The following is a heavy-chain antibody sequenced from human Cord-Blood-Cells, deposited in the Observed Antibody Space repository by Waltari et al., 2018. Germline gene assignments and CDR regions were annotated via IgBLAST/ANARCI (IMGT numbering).Heavy chain of an antibody. V-gene: IGHV3-15*01. CDR3: TTSGQQLKRVDY. CDR1: GFTFSNAW. D-gene: IGHD6-13*01. CDR2: IKSKTDGGTT. J-gene: IGHJ4*02. Sequence: EVQLVESGGGLVKPGGSLRLSCAASGFTFSNAWMSWVRQAPGKGLEWVGRIKSKTDGGTTDYAAPVKGRFTISRDDSKNTLYPQMNSLKTEDTAVYYCTTSGQQLKRVDYWGQGTLVTVSS.